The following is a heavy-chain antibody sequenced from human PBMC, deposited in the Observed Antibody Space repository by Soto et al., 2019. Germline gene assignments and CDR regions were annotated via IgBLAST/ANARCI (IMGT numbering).Heavy chain of an antibody. V-gene: IGHV6-1*01. CDR1: GDSVSSNSAA. J-gene: IGHJ6*02. D-gene: IGHD5-18*01. CDR2: TYHRSKWDT. CDR3: ARERDTAMVNFLDV. Sequence: PSQTLSLTCAISGDSVSSNSAAWNWIRQSPSRGLEWLGRTYHRSKWDTEYAESVEGRIIINPDTSMNQFSLQLNSVTPEDTAVYYCARERDTAMVNFLDVWGQGTTVTVSS.